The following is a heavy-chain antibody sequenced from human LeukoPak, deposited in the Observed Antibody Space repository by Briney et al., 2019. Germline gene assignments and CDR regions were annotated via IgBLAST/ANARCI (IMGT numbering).Heavy chain of an antibody. CDR1: GGTFSSYA. V-gene: IGHV1-69*13. CDR2: IIPIFGTA. J-gene: IGHJ4*02. D-gene: IGHD2-2*02. CDR3: ARDLTDIVVVPAAILFDY. Sequence: GASVKVSCKASGGTFSSYAISWVRQAPGQGLEWMGGIIPIFGTANYAQKFQGRVTITADESTSTAYMELSSLRSEDTAVYYCARDLTDIVVVPAAILFDYWGQGTLVTVSS.